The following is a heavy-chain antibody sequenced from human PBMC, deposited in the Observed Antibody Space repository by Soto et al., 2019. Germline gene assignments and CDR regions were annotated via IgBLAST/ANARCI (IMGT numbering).Heavy chain of an antibody. CDR3: ARRPTGVGVEWLYYFDY. V-gene: IGHV3-23*01. D-gene: IGHD7-27*01. J-gene: IGHJ4*02. CDR1: GFTFSSYA. Sequence: GGSLRLSCAASGFTFSSYAMSWVRQEPGKGLEWVSAINGSGGSTYYADSVKGRFTISRDNSKNTLYLQMNSLRAEDTAVYYCARRPTGVGVEWLYYFDYWGQGTLVTVSS. CDR2: INGSGGST.